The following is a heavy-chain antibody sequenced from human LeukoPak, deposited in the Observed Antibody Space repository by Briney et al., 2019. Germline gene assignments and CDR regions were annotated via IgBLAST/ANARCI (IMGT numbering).Heavy chain of an antibody. CDR3: AKDSRYSGYGTGLGTQTFYFDY. CDR2: MRYDGSNK. V-gene: IGHV3-30*02. CDR1: GFTSSSYG. J-gene: IGHJ4*02. D-gene: IGHD5-12*01. Sequence: GGSLRLSCAASGFTSSSYGMHWVRQAPGKGLEWVAFMRYDGSNKYYADSVKGRFTISRDNSKNTLYLQMNSLRAEDTAVYYCAKDSRYSGYGTGLGTQTFYFDYWGQGTLVTVSS.